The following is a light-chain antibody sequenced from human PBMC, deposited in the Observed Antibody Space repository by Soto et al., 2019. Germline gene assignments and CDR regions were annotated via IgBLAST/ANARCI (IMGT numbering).Light chain of an antibody. Sequence: DIQMTQSPSTLSASVGDRVTITCRASQSISSWLAWYQQKPGKAPKFLIYDASSLESGVPSRFSGSGSGTEFTPTISSLQPDDSATYYCQQYNSNPLTFGGGTKVEI. CDR1: QSISSW. CDR2: DAS. V-gene: IGKV1-5*01. CDR3: QQYNSNPLT. J-gene: IGKJ4*01.